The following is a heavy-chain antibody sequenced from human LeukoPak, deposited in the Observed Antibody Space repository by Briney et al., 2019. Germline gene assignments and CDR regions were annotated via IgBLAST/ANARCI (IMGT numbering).Heavy chain of an antibody. J-gene: IGHJ4*02. Sequence: GGSLRLSCAASGFTFSSYWMSWVRQAPGKGLEWVANIKQDGSEKYYVDSVKGRFTISRDNAKNSLYLQMNSLRAEDTAVYYCARAPHDYVWGSYRSSLDYWGQGTLVTVSS. CDR1: GFTFSSYW. CDR2: IKQDGSEK. CDR3: ARAPHDYVWGSYRSSLDY. D-gene: IGHD3-16*02. V-gene: IGHV3-7*01.